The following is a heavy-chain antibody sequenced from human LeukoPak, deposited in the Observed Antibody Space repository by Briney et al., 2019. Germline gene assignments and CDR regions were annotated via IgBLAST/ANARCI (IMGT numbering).Heavy chain of an antibody. D-gene: IGHD3-10*01. CDR1: GGSISSYY. CDR2: IYYSGST. Sequence: PSETLSLTCTVSGGSISSYYWSWIRQPPGKGLEWIGYIYYSGSTNYNPSLKSRVTISVDTSKNQFSLKLSSVTAADTAVYYCARHSISPGRPYYYGSGSPVYYSDYWGQGTLVTVSS. V-gene: IGHV4-59*08. CDR3: ARHSISPGRPYYYGSGSPVYYSDY. J-gene: IGHJ4*02.